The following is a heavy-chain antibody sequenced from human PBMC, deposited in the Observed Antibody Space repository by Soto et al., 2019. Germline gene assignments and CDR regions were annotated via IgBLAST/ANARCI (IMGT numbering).Heavy chain of an antibody. CDR3: ASAVVYPIAARLRGYYYMDV. CDR1: GFTFSSYW. J-gene: IGHJ6*03. CDR2: INSDGSST. D-gene: IGHD6-6*01. V-gene: IGHV3-74*01. Sequence: GGSLRLSCAASGFTFSSYWMHWVRQAPGKGLVWVSRINSDGSSTSYADSVKGRFTISRDNAKNTLYRQMNGLRAEETAVYYCASAVVYPIAARLRGYYYMDVWGKGTTVTVSS.